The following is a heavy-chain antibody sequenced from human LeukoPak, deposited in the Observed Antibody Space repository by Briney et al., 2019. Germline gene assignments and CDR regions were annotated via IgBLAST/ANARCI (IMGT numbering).Heavy chain of an antibody. J-gene: IGHJ3*02. Sequence: GGSLRLSCVVSGFKFKNFWMTWVRQAPGKGLEWVATIKQDGREKYYVDSVKGRFTISRDNAKNSLYLQMNSLRAEDTAVYYCARSLAAGFDIWGQGTVVIVSS. CDR3: ARSLAAGFDI. V-gene: IGHV3-7*04. CDR1: GFKFKNFW. CDR2: IKQDGREK. D-gene: IGHD3-10*01.